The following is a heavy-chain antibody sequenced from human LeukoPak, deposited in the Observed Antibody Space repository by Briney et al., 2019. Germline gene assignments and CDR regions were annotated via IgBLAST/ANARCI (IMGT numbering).Heavy chain of an antibody. CDR1: GFTFNSAC. D-gene: IGHD1-26*01. CDR3: TTQPETYYDWAYFQH. Sequence: GGSLRLSCAASGFTFNSACMTWVRQAPGKGLEWVGRIKSKNDGETTDYAAHVKGTINISRDDSKNIVYLQMNSLQTEDTAVYFCTTQPETYYDWAYFQHWGQGTLVTVSS. V-gene: IGHV3-15*01. CDR2: IKSKNDGETT. J-gene: IGHJ1*01.